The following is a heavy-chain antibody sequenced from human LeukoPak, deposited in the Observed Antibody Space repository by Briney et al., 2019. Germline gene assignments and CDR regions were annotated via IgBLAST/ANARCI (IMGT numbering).Heavy chain of an antibody. J-gene: IGHJ4*02. CDR2: FDPEDGEI. Sequence: ASVKVSCKISGYTLTELSMHWVRQAPGKGLEWMGGFDPEDGEIIYAQRFQGRVTMTEDTSTDTAYMELSSLRSEDTAVYYCATVPYHGGNWGFDNWGQGTLVTVSS. CDR3: ATVPYHGGNWGFDN. D-gene: IGHD4-23*01. V-gene: IGHV1-24*01. CDR1: GYTLTELS.